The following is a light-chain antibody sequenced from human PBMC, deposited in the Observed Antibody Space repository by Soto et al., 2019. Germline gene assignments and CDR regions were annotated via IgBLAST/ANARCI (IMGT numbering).Light chain of an antibody. V-gene: IGKV3-20*01. CDR3: QQYGSSLYT. J-gene: IGKJ2*01. CDR2: GAS. CDR1: QSVSSSY. Sequence: EIVLTQSPGTLSLSPGERATLSCRASQSVSSSYLAWYQHKPGQAPRLLIYGASSRATGIPDRFSGSGSGTDFTLAISRLEPEDVAVYYCQQYGSSLYTFGEGTKLEIK.